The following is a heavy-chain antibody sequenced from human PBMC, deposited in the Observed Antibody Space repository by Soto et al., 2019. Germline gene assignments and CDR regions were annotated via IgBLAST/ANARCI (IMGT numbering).Heavy chain of an antibody. CDR2: IYYSGST. J-gene: IGHJ4*02. V-gene: IGHV4-39*01. CDR1: GGSISSSRYY. D-gene: IGHD4-17*01. CDR3: ARRNDDGDDWVFDY. Sequence: QLQLQESGPGLVKPSETLSLTCTVSGGSISSSRYYWGWIRQPPGKGLELIGSIYYSGSTYYKPSLKSRVTISVDTSKNQFSLKLSSVTAADTAVYYCARRNDDGDDWVFDYWGQGPLVTVSS.